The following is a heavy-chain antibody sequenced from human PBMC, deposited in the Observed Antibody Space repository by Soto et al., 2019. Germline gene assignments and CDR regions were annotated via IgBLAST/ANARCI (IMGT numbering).Heavy chain of an antibody. CDR3: ARGGENQLLYRYYFDGRDV. CDR1: VLTLSNYG. CDR2: ISYDGSNQ. V-gene: IGHV3-30*01. D-gene: IGHD2-2*02. J-gene: IGHJ6*02. Sequence: QEQLVESGGGVVQPGRSLRLSCVGYVLTLSNYGMNWVRQAPGKGLEWVAVISYDGSNQYYGESVRGRFTISRDSSRDTLYLHLNFLRCEDTAVYFFARGGENQLLYRYYFDGRDVWG.